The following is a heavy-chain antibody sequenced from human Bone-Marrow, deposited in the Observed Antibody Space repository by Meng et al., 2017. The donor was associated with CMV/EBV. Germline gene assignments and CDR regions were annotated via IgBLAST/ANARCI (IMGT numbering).Heavy chain of an antibody. CDR3: ARDGGEDIVVVPAAITSHYFDY. J-gene: IGHJ4*02. Sequence: GESLKISCAASGFTFGSYGFHWVRQAPGKGLAWVSHISESGTSMNYVGSVKGRFTISRDNAKNSLYLQMNSLRAEDTAVYYCARDGGEDIVVVPAAITSHYFDYWGQGTLVTVSS. D-gene: IGHD2-2*02. V-gene: IGHV3-48*04. CDR2: ISESGTSM. CDR1: GFTFGSYG.